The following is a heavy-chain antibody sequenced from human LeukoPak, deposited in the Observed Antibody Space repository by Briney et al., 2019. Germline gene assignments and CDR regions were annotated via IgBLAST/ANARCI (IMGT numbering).Heavy chain of an antibody. V-gene: IGHV6-1*01. Sequence: SQTLSLTCAISGDSVSSNSAAWNWIRQSPSRGLEWLGRTCYRSKWYDNYAVSVKSRITISPDTSRNQFSLQLNSVTPEDTAVYYCARSQGGAFDVWGQGTMVTVSS. CDR2: TCYRSKWYD. CDR3: ARSQGGAFDV. CDR1: GDSVSSNSAA. J-gene: IGHJ3*01.